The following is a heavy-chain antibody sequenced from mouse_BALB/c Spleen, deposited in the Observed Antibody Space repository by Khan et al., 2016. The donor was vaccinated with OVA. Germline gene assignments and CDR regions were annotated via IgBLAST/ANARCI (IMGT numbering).Heavy chain of an antibody. CDR2: INTYTGEP. Sequence: QIQLVQSGPELKKPGETVKISCKASGYTFTNYGMNWVKQAPGKGLQWMGWINTYTGEPTSADDFKGRFAFSLETSASTAYLQFNNLKNEDTATYFCASSNGNYWFAYWGQGTLVTVSA. CDR3: ASSNGNYWFAY. CDR1: GYTFTNYG. D-gene: IGHD2-1*01. V-gene: IGHV9-3-1*01. J-gene: IGHJ3*01.